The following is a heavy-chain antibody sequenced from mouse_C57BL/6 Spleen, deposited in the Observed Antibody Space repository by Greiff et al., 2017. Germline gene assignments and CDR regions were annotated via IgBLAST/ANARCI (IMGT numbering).Heavy chain of an antibody. CDR1: GFSLSTFGMG. J-gene: IGHJ1*03. CDR3: ARMTYGSSRGYFDV. Sequence: VKLVESGPGILQPSQTLSLTCSFSGFSLSTFGMGVGWIRQPSGKGLEWLAHIWWDDDKYYNPALKSRLTISKDTSKNQVFLKIANVDTADTATYYCARMTYGSSRGYFDVWGTGTTVTVSS. CDR2: IWWDDDK. D-gene: IGHD1-1*01. V-gene: IGHV8-8*01.